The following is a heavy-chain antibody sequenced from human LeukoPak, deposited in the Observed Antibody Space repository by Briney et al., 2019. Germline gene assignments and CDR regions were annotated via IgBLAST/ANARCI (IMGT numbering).Heavy chain of an antibody. D-gene: IGHD5-12*01. Sequence: GASVKVSCKASGYTFTGYYMHWVRQAPGQGLEWMGWINPNSGGTNYAQKFQGRVTMTRDTSISTAYMELSRLRSDDTAVYYCARDPSRGYDFFDYWGQGTLATVPS. CDR3: ARDPSRGYDFFDY. J-gene: IGHJ4*02. V-gene: IGHV1-2*02. CDR2: INPNSGGT. CDR1: GYTFTGYY.